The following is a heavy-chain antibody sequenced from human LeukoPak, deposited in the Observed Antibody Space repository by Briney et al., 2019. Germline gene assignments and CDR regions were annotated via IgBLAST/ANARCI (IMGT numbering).Heavy chain of an antibody. D-gene: IGHD2-2*02. CDR2: ISYDGSNK. Sequence: GGSLRLSCAASGFTFSSYGMHWVRQAPGKGLEWVAVISYDGSNKYYADSVKGRFTISRDNSKNTLYLQMNSLRAEDTAVYYCAKDVVPAAINYYYYMDVWGKGTTVTVSS. V-gene: IGHV3-30*18. CDR1: GFTFSSYG. CDR3: AKDVVPAAINYYYYMDV. J-gene: IGHJ6*03.